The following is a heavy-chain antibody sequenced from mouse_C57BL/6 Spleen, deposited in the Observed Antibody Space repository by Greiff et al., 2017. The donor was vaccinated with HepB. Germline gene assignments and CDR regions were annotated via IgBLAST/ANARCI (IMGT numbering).Heavy chain of an antibody. V-gene: IGHV1-69*01. CDR2: IDPSDSYN. Sequence: QVQLKQPGAELVMPGASVKLSCKASDYTFTSYWMHWVKQRPGQGLEWIGEIDPSDSYNNYNQKFKGKSTLTVDKSSSTAYMQLSSLTSEDSAVYYCARGEGYWGQGTTLTVSS. CDR1: DYTFTSYW. CDR3: ARGEGY. J-gene: IGHJ2*01.